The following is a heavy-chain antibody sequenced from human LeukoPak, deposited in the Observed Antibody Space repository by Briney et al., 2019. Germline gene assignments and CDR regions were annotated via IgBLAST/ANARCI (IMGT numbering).Heavy chain of an antibody. V-gene: IGHV1-2*04. J-gene: IGHJ3*01. CDR3: ASKGDGSCDSSLCQGAFDF. CDR2: INPNSGGT. CDR1: GYTFTGYY. Sequence: ASVKVSCKASGYTFTGYYMHWVRQAPGQGLEWMGWINPNSGGTNYAQKFQGWVTMTRDTSVSTAYMELSSLTSDDTAVYYCASKGDGSCDSSLCQGAFDFWGQGSVVTVSS. D-gene: IGHD2-21*01.